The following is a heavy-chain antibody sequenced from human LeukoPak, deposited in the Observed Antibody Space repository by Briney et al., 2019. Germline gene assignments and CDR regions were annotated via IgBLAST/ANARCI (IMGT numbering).Heavy chain of an antibody. Sequence: SETLSLTCTVPGGSISSSSYYWGWIRQPPEKGLEWIGSIYYSGSTYYNPSLKSRVTISVDTSKNQFSLKLSSVTAADTAVYYCARSTYYYETAGWFDPWGQGTLVTVSS. CDR2: IYYSGST. V-gene: IGHV4-39*01. CDR1: GGSISSSSYY. J-gene: IGHJ5*02. D-gene: IGHD3-22*01. CDR3: ARSTYYYETAGWFDP.